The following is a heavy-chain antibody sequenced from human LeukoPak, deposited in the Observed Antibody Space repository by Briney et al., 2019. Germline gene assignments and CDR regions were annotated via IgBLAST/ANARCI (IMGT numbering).Heavy chain of an antibody. J-gene: IGHJ4*02. D-gene: IGHD3-10*01. V-gene: IGHV3-30*04. CDR1: GFTFSSYA. CDR2: ISYDGSNK. CDR3: ARDLTMVRGGPD. Sequence: GRSLRLSCAASGFTFSSYAMHWVRQAPGKGLEWVAVISYDGSNKYYADSVKGRFTISRDNSKNTLYLQVNSLRAEDTAVYYCARDLTMVRGGPDWGQGTLVTVSS.